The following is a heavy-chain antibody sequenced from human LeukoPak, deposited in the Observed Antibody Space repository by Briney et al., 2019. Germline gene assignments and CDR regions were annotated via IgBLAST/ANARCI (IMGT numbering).Heavy chain of an antibody. D-gene: IGHD6-13*01. V-gene: IGHV3-30-3*01. CDR2: ISYDGSNK. CDR1: GFTFSSYA. CDR3: ARGSQQLVFNYYFDY. Sequence: PGGSLRLSCAASGFTFSSYAMHWVRQAPGKGLEWVAVISYDGSNKYYADSVKGRFTISRDNAKNSLYLQMNSLRAEDTAVYYCARGSQQLVFNYYFDYWGQGTLVTVSS. J-gene: IGHJ4*02.